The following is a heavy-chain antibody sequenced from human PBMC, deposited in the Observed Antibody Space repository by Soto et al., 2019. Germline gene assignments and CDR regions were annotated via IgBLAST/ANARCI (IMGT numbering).Heavy chain of an antibody. D-gene: IGHD3-10*01. V-gene: IGHV4-34*01. CDR2: INHSGST. CDR1: GGSFSGYY. CDR3: ARGRYTMVRGVISWLDP. J-gene: IGHJ5*02. Sequence: PSETPSLTCAVYGGSFSGYYWCWIRQPPGKGLEWIGEINHSGSTNYNPSLKSRVTISVDTSKNQFSLKLSSVTAADTAVYYWARGRYTMVRGVISWLDPWCQGTLLTLSS.